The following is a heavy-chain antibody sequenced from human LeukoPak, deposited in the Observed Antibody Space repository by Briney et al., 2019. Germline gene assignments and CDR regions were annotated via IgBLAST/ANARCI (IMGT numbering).Heavy chain of an antibody. CDR2: ISSSSSYI. CDR3: ARESPSSSWSDY. D-gene: IGHD6-13*01. Sequence: GGSLRLSCAASGFTFSSYSMNWVRQAPGKGLEWVSSISSSSSYIYYADSVKGRFTISRDNAKNSQYLQMDSLRAEDTAVYYCARESPSSSWSDYWGQGTLVTVSS. V-gene: IGHV3-21*01. J-gene: IGHJ4*02. CDR1: GFTFSSYS.